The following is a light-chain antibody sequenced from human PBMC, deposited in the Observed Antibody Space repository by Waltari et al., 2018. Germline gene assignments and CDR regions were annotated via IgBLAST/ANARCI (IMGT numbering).Light chain of an antibody. CDR2: AAS. Sequence: MQMTQSPSSLSASVGDRVTITCRTSQSTSNRLNWYQQKPGKVPKVLIYAASSLQSGVPSRFSGSGSGTKFTLTISSLQPEDSATYYCQQSSSWAFGQGTKVEIK. J-gene: IGKJ1*01. CDR3: QQSSSWA. CDR1: QSTSNR. V-gene: IGKV1-39*01.